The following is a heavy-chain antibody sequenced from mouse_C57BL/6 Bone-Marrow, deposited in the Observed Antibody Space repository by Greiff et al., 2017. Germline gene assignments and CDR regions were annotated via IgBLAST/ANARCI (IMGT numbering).Heavy chain of an antibody. J-gene: IGHJ2*01. Sequence: QVQLQQSGAELVKPGASVKMSCKASGYTFTTYPIEWMKQNHGKSLEWIGNFHPYNDDTKYNEKFKGKATLTVEKSSSTVYLALSRLTSDDSAVYYGARLNWDVCYFDYWGQGTTLTVSS. D-gene: IGHD4-1*01. CDR2: FHPYNDDT. CDR1: GYTFTTYP. V-gene: IGHV1-47*01. CDR3: ARLNWDVCYFDY.